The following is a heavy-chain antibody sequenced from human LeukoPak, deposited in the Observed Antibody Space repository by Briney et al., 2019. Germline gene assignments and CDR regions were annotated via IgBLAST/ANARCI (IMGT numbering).Heavy chain of an antibody. Sequence: PSETLSLTCTVSGGSISSYYWSWIRQPAGKGLEWIGRIYTSGSTNYNPSLKSRVTMSVDASKNQFSLKLSSVTAADTAVYYCARDYGITMITTLGWFDPWGQGTLVTVSS. J-gene: IGHJ5*02. V-gene: IGHV4-4*07. D-gene: IGHD3-22*01. CDR2: IYTSGST. CDR3: ARDYGITMITTLGWFDP. CDR1: GGSISSYY.